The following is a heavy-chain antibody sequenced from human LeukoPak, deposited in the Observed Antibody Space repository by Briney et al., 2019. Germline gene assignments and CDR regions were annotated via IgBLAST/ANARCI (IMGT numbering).Heavy chain of an antibody. Sequence: GGSLRLACAAAGFPFSHSAIHWDRQAAGKGLERIGHIRNKANNYATAYAASVKGRFTISRDDSNNTAFLQMNSLKTHDTALYYCTHTAHIDWGQGTLVTVSS. V-gene: IGHV3-73*01. CDR1: GFPFSHSA. J-gene: IGHJ4*02. D-gene: IGHD5-18*01. CDR3: THTAHID. CDR2: IRNKANNYAT.